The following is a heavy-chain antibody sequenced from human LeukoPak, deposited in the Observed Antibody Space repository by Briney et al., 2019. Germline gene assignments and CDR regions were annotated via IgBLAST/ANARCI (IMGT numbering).Heavy chain of an antibody. J-gene: IGHJ4*02. CDR1: GYTFTSYG. CDR3: ARSIQGQYYDFWSGYYGALGPSNLNGHMDY. D-gene: IGHD3-3*01. V-gene: IGHV1-18*01. Sequence: ASVKVSCKASGYTFTSYGISWVRQAPGQGLEWMGWISAYNGNTNYAQKLQGRVTMTTDTSTSTAYMEVRSLRSDDTAVYYCARSIQGQYYDFWSGYYGALGPSNLNGHMDYWGQGTLVTVSS. CDR2: ISAYNGNT.